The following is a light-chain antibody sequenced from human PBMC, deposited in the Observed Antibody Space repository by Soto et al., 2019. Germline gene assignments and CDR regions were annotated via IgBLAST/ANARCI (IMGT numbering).Light chain of an antibody. CDR3: AAWDDSLNGPA. CDR1: YSNIGIND. Sequence: QSVLSRPPSASGTPGQTVTVSCSGTYSNIGINDVHWYRQLSGTAPQILIYDTSQRATGVPDRFSGSRSGTSASLVISGLQTEDEADYHCAAWDDSLNGPAFGGGTKLTVL. J-gene: IGLJ2*01. CDR2: DTS. V-gene: IGLV1-44*01.